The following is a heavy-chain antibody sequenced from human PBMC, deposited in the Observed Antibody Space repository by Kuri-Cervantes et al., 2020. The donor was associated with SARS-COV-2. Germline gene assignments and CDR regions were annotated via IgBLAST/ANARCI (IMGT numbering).Heavy chain of an antibody. CDR1: GGSFSGYY. Sequence: SETLSLTCAVYGGSFSGYYWRWIRQPPGKGLEWFGEITHSGSTNYNPYLKSRVTITVDTSKNQFSLKLSSVTAADTAGYYCARSCQFWDIVMLVAARWFDPWGQGTLVTVSS. CDR2: ITHSGST. D-gene: IGHD2-15*01. CDR3: ARSCQFWDIVMLVAARWFDP. J-gene: IGHJ5*02. V-gene: IGHV4-34*01.